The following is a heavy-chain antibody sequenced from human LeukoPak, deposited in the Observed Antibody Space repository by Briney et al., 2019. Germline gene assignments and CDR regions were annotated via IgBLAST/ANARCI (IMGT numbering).Heavy chain of an antibody. J-gene: IGHJ4*02. Sequence: GGSLRLSCAASGFTFSSYAMNWVRQAPGKGLEWVSGISGSGGSTYYADSVKGRFTISRDNSKNTLYLQMNGLRAEDTAVYYCARETGAFDYWGQGTLVTVSP. CDR2: ISGSGGST. D-gene: IGHD7-27*01. V-gene: IGHV3-23*01. CDR3: ARETGAFDY. CDR1: GFTFSSYA.